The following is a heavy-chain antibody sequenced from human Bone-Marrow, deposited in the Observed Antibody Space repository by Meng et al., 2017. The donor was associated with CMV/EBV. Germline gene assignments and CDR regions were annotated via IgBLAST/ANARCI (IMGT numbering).Heavy chain of an antibody. CDR2: IKQDGSEK. Sequence: GESLKISCAASGFTFSSYSMNWVRQAPGKGLEWVANIKQDGSEKYYVDSVKGRFTISRDNAKNSLYLQMNSLRAEDTAVYYCARDGYDFWSGYYRVLPQTYYYYGMDVWGQGTTVTVSS. CDR3: ARDGYDFWSGYYRVLPQTYYYYGMDV. D-gene: IGHD3-3*01. V-gene: IGHV3-7*01. J-gene: IGHJ6*02. CDR1: GFTFSSYS.